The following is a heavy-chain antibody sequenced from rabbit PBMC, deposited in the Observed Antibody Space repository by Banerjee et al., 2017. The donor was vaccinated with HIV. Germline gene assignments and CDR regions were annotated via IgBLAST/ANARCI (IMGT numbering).Heavy chain of an antibody. Sequence: QSLEESGGDLVKPGASLTLTCTASGFSFSSSYFMCWVRQAPGKGLDWVACIYGGDSGSTAYASWAKGRVTISKTSSTTVTLQMTSLTAADTATYFCARRYDWLDLRGPGTLVTVS. CDR3: ARRYDWLDL. V-gene: IGHV1S40*01. CDR2: IYGGDSGST. J-gene: IGHJ5*01. CDR1: GFSFSSSYF.